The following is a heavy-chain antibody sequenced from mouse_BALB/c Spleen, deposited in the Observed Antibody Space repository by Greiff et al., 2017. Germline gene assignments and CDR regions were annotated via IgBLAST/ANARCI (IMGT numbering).Heavy chain of an antibody. CDR2: IWGDGST. V-gene: IGHV2-6-7*01. CDR1: GFSLTGYG. CDR3: ARVYYRYDSYYFDY. Sequence: VQRVESGPGLVAPSQSLSITCTVSGFSLTGYGVNWVRQPPGKGLEWLGMIWGDGSTDYNSALKSRLSISKDNSKSQVFLKMNSLQTDDTARYYCARVYYRYDSYYFDYWGQGTTLTVSS. J-gene: IGHJ2*01. D-gene: IGHD2-14*01.